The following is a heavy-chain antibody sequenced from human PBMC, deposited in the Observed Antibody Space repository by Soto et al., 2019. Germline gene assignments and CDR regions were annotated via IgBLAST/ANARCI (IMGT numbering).Heavy chain of an antibody. D-gene: IGHD1-26*01. J-gene: IGHJ3*02. CDR3: AREVEWELLPVAFDI. CDR2: IYHSGST. V-gene: IGHV4-4*02. CDR1: CGSISSSNW. Sequence: PSETLSLTCAVSCGSISSSNWWSWVRQPPGKGLEWIGEIYHSGSTNYNPSLKSRVTISVDKSKNQFSLKLSSVTAADTAVYYCAREVEWELLPVAFDIWGQGTMVTVSS.